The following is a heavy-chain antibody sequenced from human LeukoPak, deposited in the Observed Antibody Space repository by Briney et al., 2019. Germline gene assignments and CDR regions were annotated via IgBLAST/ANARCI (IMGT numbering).Heavy chain of an antibody. CDR1: GFTFTSSA. D-gene: IGHD1-1*01. Sequence: SVKVSCKASGFTFTSSAVQWVRQARGQRLEWIGWIVVGSGNTNYAQKFQGRVTMTRDTSTSTVYMELSSLTSEDTAVYYCARDTPANWNDGIYWGQGTLVTVSS. V-gene: IGHV1-58*01. CDR2: IVVGSGNT. J-gene: IGHJ4*02. CDR3: ARDTPANWNDGIY.